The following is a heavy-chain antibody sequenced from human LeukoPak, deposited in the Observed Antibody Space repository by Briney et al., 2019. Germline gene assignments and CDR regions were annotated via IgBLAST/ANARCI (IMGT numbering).Heavy chain of an antibody. V-gene: IGHV4-4*02. CDR1: GGSISSSNW. Sequence: PSETLSLTCAVSGGSISSSNWWSWVRQPPGKGLEWIGEIYHSGSTNYNPSLKSRVTISVDKSKNQFSLKLSSVTAADTAVYYCARVESREHSGSSQDAFDIWGQGTMVTVSS. J-gene: IGHJ3*02. CDR2: IYHSGST. CDR3: ARVESREHSGSSQDAFDI. D-gene: IGHD1-26*01.